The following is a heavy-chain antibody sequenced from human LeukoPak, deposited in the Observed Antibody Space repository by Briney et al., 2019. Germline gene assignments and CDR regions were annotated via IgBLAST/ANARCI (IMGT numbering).Heavy chain of an antibody. D-gene: IGHD2-8*01. CDR1: GFSLSSYN. V-gene: IGHV3-21*01. CDR2: ITSSSSYI. J-gene: IGHJ1*01. CDR3: ARAGSCTNGVCYTPAEYFQH. Sequence: GGSLRLSCAASGFSLSSYNMNRVRQAPGKGLEWVSYITSSSSYIFYSDSVKGRLTISRDNAKNSLYLHMNSLTAEDTAVYYCARAGSCTNGVCYTPAEYFQHWGQGTLVTVSS.